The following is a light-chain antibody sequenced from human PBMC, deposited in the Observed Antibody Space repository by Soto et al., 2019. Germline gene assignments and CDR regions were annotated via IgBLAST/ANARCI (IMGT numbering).Light chain of an antibody. CDR2: DAS. CDR3: QQYDNLPSIT. CDR1: QDISNY. V-gene: IGKV1-33*01. Sequence: DIQMTQSPSSLSASVGDRVTITCQASQDISNYLNWYQQKPGKAPKLLIYDASNLETGVPPRFSGSRSGTDFTFTISNLQPEDIATYYCQQYDNLPSITFGQGTRLEIK. J-gene: IGKJ5*01.